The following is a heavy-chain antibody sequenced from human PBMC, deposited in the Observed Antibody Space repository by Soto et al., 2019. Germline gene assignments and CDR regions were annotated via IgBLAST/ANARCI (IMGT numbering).Heavy chain of an antibody. Sequence: SETLSLTCTVSGGSISSYYWSWIRQPPGKGLEWIGYIYYSGGTNYNPSLKSRVTISVDTSKNQFSLKLSSVTAADTAVYYCARDHFTPAVAGTRWFDPWGQGTLVTVSS. CDR2: IYYSGGT. J-gene: IGHJ5*02. D-gene: IGHD6-19*01. CDR3: ARDHFTPAVAGTRWFDP. V-gene: IGHV4-59*01. CDR1: GGSISSYY.